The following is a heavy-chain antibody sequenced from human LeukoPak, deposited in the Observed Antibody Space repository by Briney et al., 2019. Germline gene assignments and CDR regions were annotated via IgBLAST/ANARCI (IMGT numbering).Heavy chain of an antibody. CDR3: AMAYDILTGYYSYFDY. CDR1: GGSISSGCYY. V-gene: IGHV4-31*03. D-gene: IGHD3-9*01. CDR2: IYYSGST. Sequence: PSETLSLTCTVSGGSISSGCYYWSWIRQHPGKGLEWIGYIYYSGSTYYNPSLKSRVTISIDTSKNQFSLKLSSVTAADTAVYYCAMAYDILTGYYSYFDYWGQGTLVTVSS. J-gene: IGHJ4*02.